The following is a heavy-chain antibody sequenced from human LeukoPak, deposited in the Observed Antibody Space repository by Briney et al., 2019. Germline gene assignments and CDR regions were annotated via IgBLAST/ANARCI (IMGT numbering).Heavy chain of an antibody. CDR3: ARVKGVSSTSFGY. CDR2: INPNSGGA. CDR1: GYTFTGYY. V-gene: IGHV1-2*02. D-gene: IGHD2-2*01. Sequence: ASVKVSCKASGYTFTGYYMHWVRQAPGQGLEWMGWINPNSGGANYAQKFQGRVTMTRDTSISTAYMELSRLRSDDTAVYYCARVKGVSSTSFGYWGQGTLVTVSS. J-gene: IGHJ4*02.